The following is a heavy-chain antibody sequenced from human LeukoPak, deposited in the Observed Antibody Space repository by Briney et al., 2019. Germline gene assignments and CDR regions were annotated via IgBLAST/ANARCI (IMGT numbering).Heavy chain of an antibody. CDR3: PKDRSTGGYYGSGRSFDY. CDR1: GFTFNAYG. Sequence: GGSLRLSCTASGFTFNAYGMHWVRRAPGKGLEWVASTSYDGDQKYHADSVKGRFTISRDNSKNTLYLQMNSLRPEDTAIYCCPKDRSTGGYYGSGRSFDYWGQGTLVIVSS. D-gene: IGHD3-10*01. CDR2: TSYDGDQK. J-gene: IGHJ4*02. V-gene: IGHV3-30*18.